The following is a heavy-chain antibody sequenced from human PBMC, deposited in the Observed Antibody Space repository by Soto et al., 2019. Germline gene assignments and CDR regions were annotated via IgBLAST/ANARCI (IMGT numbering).Heavy chain of an antibody. V-gene: IGHV4-59*01. CDR1: CGSISSYY. D-gene: IGHD3-10*01. J-gene: IGHJ6*02. CDR3: ARGSVIYGMDV. CDR2: IYYSGST. Sequence: PSETLSLTCTVSCGSISSYYWSWIRQPPGKGLEWIGYIYYSGSTNYNPSLKSRVTISVDTSKNQFSLKLSSVTAADTAVYYCARGSVIYGMDVWGQGTTVTVSS.